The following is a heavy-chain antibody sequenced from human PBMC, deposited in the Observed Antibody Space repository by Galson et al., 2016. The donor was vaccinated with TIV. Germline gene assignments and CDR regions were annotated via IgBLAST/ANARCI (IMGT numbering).Heavy chain of an antibody. D-gene: IGHD3-22*01. CDR3: AAFPFSHDNSGPPFDY. J-gene: IGHJ4*02. CDR1: GFIFTSSA. V-gene: IGHV1-58*01. CDR2: IVVGSGNT. Sequence: SVKVSCKASGFIFTSSAVQWVRQARGQRLEWIGWIVVGSGNTNHAQNFQERVTITRDMSTSTVYMALSSLRPEDTACYYCAAFPFSHDNSGPPFDYWGQGTLVTVSS.